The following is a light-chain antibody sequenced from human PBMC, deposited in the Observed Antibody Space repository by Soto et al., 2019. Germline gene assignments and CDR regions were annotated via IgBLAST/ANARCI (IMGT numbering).Light chain of an antibody. V-gene: IGKV3-11*01. CDR3: HQRSTWPFT. Sequence: EIVLTQSPATLSLSPGERATLSCRASQSISSYLAWYQQKPDQAPRLLIYDASNRATGSPARFSGSGSGTDFTLTISSLEPADFAVYYCHQRSTWPFTFGPGTKVDIK. CDR2: DAS. J-gene: IGKJ3*01. CDR1: QSISSY.